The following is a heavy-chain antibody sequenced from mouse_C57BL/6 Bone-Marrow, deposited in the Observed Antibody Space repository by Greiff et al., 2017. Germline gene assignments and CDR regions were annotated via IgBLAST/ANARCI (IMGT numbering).Heavy chain of an antibody. CDR1: GYTFTSYW. V-gene: IGHV1-55*01. D-gene: IGHD1-1*01. CDR2: IYPGSGST. CDR3: ARSSPATVVAHWYFDV. J-gene: IGHJ1*03. Sequence: QVQLQQPGAELVKPGASVKMSCKASGYTFTSYWITWVKQRPGQGLEWIGDIYPGSGSTNYNEKFKSKATLTVDTSSSTAYMQLSSLTSEDSAVYYWARSSPATVVAHWYFDVWGTGTTVTVSS.